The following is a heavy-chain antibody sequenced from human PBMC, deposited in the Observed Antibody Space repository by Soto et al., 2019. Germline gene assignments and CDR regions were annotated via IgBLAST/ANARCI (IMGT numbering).Heavy chain of an antibody. D-gene: IGHD6-6*01. Sequence: GSLRLSCAASGFTFSSYSMNWVRQAPGKGLEWVSSISSSSSYIYYADSVKGRFTISRDNAKNSLYLQMNSLRAEDTAVYYCARSQYSSSSFDYWGQGTRVTVSS. CDR3: ARSQYSSSSFDY. CDR2: ISSSSSYI. CDR1: GFTFSSYS. V-gene: IGHV3-21*01. J-gene: IGHJ4*02.